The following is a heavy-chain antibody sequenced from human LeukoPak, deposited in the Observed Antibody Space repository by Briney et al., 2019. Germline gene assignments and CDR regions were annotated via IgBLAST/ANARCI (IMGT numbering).Heavy chain of an antibody. D-gene: IGHD6-19*01. V-gene: IGHV4-59*08. CDR2: MDYSGST. CDR1: GGSISDYY. Sequence: ASETLSLTCTVSGGSISDYYWTWIRQSPGTGLEWIGYMDYSGSTAYNPSLKSRVTISIDTSKKQFSLELSSVTAADTAIYFCARRKRGSGGPFDYWGQGTLVTVCS. CDR3: ARRKRGSGGPFDY. J-gene: IGHJ4*02.